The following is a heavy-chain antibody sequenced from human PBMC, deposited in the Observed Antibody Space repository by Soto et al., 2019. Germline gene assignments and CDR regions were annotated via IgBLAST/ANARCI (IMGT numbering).Heavy chain of an antibody. CDR2: IYTSGNT. Sequence: EVQVVESGGDLVQSGGSLRLSCAASAFTVSSNYMTWVRQAPGKGLEWVAVIYTSGNTDYADSVKGRFTISRDNSKNAVSLQMNSLRTEDTAVYYCARGRATAISFVFDYWGQGTLVTVSS. CDR3: ARGRATAISFVFDY. CDR1: AFTVSSNY. J-gene: IGHJ4*02. V-gene: IGHV3-66*01. D-gene: IGHD5-18*01.